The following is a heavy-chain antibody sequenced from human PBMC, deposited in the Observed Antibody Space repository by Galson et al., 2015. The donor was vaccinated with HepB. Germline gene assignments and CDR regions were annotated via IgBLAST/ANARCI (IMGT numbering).Heavy chain of an antibody. CDR2: ISAYNGNT. V-gene: IGHV1-18*04. J-gene: IGHJ1*01. CDR1: GYTFTSYG. Sequence: SVKVSCKASGYTFTSYGISWVRQAPGQGLEWMGWISAYNGNTNYAQKLQDRVTMTTDTSTSTAYMELRSLRSDDTAVYYCARVWRHGDHDYAEYFQHWGQGTLVTASS. CDR3: ARVWRHGDHDYAEYFQH. D-gene: IGHD4-17*01.